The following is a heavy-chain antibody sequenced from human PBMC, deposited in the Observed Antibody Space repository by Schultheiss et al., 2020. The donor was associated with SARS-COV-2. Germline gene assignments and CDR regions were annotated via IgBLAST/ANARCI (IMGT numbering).Heavy chain of an antibody. D-gene: IGHD5-18*01. J-gene: IGHJ6*02. V-gene: IGHV3-7*03. Sequence: GGSLRLSCAASGFTFSSYGMHWVRQAPGKGLEWVANIKQDGSEKYYVDSVKGRFTISRDNAKNSLYLQMNSLRAEDTALYYCAKDIMPSYAYYYGMDVWGQGTTVTVSS. CDR1: GFTFSSYG. CDR2: IKQDGSEK. CDR3: AKDIMPSYAYYYGMDV.